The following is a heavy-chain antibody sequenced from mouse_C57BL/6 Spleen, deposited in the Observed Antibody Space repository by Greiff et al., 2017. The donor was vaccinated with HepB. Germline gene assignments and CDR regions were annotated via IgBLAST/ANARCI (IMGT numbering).Heavy chain of an antibody. CDR2: ISSGSSTI. CDR3: ARRAYYSNYEAMDY. Sequence: EVKVVESGGGLVKPGGSLKLSCAASGFTFSDYGMHWVRQAPEKGVEWVAYISSGSSTIYYADTVKGRFTISRDNAKNTLFLQMTSLRSEDTAMYYCARRAYYSNYEAMDYWGQGTSVTVSS. V-gene: IGHV5-17*01. D-gene: IGHD2-5*01. CDR1: GFTFSDYG. J-gene: IGHJ4*01.